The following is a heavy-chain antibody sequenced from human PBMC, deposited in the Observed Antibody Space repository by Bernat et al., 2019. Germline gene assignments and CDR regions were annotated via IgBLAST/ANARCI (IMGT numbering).Heavy chain of an antibody. J-gene: IGHJ6*03. Sequence: QVQLVESGGGLVKPGGSLRLSCAASGFTFSDYYMSWIRQAPGKGLEWASYIRSSGSTLNYADSVKCRFTISRDNTKNSLYLQMNTLRAEDTAVYYCARDFPFHSRGWNYHYYMDVWGEGTAVTVSS. D-gene: IGHD6-19*01. V-gene: IGHV3-11*01. CDR3: ARDFPFHSRGWNYHYYMDV. CDR2: IRSSGSTL. CDR1: GFTFSDYY.